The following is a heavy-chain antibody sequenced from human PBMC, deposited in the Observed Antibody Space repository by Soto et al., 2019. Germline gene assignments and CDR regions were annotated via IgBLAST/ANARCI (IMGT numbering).Heavy chain of an antibody. CDR3: ANGSIAARPGNWFDP. J-gene: IGHJ5*02. D-gene: IGHD6-6*01. Sequence: GESLKISCKGSGYSFTSYWISWVRQMPGKGLEWMGRIDPSDSYTNYSPTFQGHVTISADKSISTAYLQWSSLKASDTAMYYCANGSIAARPGNWFDPWGQGTLVTVSS. V-gene: IGHV5-10-1*01. CDR1: GYSFTSYW. CDR2: IDPSDSYT.